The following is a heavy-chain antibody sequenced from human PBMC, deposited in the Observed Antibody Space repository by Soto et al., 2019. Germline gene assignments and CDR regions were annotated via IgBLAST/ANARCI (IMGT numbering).Heavy chain of an antibody. D-gene: IGHD1-26*01. Sequence: GASVKVSCKASGYTFTVYYMHWVRQAPGQGLELMGWINPKSGGTMYPQKFQGRVTMTWDTSISTAYMALTRLRSDDTAVYYCARDLAKGGGSEGFDYWGQGTLVTVSS. V-gene: IGHV1-2*02. CDR2: INPKSGGT. J-gene: IGHJ4*02. CDR1: GYTFTVYY. CDR3: ARDLAKGGGSEGFDY.